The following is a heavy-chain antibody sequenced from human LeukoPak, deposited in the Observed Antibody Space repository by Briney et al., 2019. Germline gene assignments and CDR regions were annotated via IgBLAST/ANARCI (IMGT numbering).Heavy chain of an antibody. CDR3: ARRYCSSTNCFAFDS. D-gene: IGHD2-2*01. CDR2: ISNSGTYT. V-gene: IGHV3-21*06. J-gene: IGHJ4*02. Sequence: PGGSLRLSCAASGFTFSSYSMNWVRQAPGKGQEWVSSISNSGTYTYYADSVKGRFTISRDNAKNSLYLQMNSLRAEDTAVYYCARRYCSSTNCFAFDSWGQGTLVTVSS. CDR1: GFTFSSYS.